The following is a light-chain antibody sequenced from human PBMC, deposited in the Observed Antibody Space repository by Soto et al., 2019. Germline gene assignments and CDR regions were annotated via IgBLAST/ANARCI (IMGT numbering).Light chain of an antibody. V-gene: IGLV1-40*01. Sequence: QSVLTQPPSVSGAPGQRVTISCTGSSSNIGAGYDVHWYQQLPGTAPKLLIYGNNNRPSGVPDPFSGSKSGTSASLAITGLQAEDDADYYCQSYDSSLSGSVFGGGTKLTVL. J-gene: IGLJ2*01. CDR2: GNN. CDR3: QSYDSSLSGSV. CDR1: SSNIGAGYD.